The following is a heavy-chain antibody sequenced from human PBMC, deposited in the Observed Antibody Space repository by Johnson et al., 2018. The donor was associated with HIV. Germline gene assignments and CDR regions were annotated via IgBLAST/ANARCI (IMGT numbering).Heavy chain of an antibody. CDR2: IYSGGST. Sequence: VQLVESGGCLVQPGGSLRLSCAASGFTVSSNYMSWVRQAPGKGLEWVSVIYSGGSTYYADSVKGRFTISRNNSKNTRYLQMNSLRAEETAVYYCARVSSSSSFDAFDIWGQGTMVTVSS. CDR1: GFTVSSNY. J-gene: IGHJ3*02. V-gene: IGHV3-66*02. D-gene: IGHD6-6*01. CDR3: ARVSSSSSFDAFDI.